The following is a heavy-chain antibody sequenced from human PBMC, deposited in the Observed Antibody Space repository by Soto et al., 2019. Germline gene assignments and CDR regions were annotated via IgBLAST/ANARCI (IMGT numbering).Heavy chain of an antibody. D-gene: IGHD1-26*01. CDR3: ERGQSYYPGAY. Sequence: ASVKVSCKASGGTFSTFAISWVRQAPGQGLEWMGGIIPMFGTTHYAQKFQGRVTITADTSTSTAYMELTSLKSDDTAVYYCERGQSYYPGAYWGQGTLVTVSS. J-gene: IGHJ4*02. CDR1: GGTFSTFA. V-gene: IGHV1-69*06. CDR2: IIPMFGTT.